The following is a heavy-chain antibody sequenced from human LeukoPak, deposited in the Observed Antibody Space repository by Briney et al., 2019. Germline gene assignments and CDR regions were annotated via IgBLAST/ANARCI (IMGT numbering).Heavy chain of an antibody. CDR2: ISGSGGST. D-gene: IGHD3-22*01. J-gene: IGHJ4*02. V-gene: IGHV3-23*01. Sequence: GGSLRLSCAASGFTFSSYAMSWVRQAPGKGLEWVSAISGSGGSTYYADSVKGRFTISRDNSKNTRYLQMNSLRAEDTAVYYCAKGFDYYDSSGQWGDYFDYWGQGTLVTVSS. CDR3: AKGFDYYDSSGQWGDYFDY. CDR1: GFTFSSYA.